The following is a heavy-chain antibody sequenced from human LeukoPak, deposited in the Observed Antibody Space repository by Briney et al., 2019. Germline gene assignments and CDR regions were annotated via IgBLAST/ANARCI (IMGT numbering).Heavy chain of an antibody. CDR3: ARGRGYSSGWGLDY. D-gene: IGHD6-25*01. CDR2: INHSGST. V-gene: IGHV4-34*01. J-gene: IGHJ4*02. Sequence: SETLSLTCAVYGGTFSGYYWSWIRQPPGKGLEWTGEINHSGSTNYNPSLKSRVTISVDTSKNQFSLKLSSVTAADTAVYYCARGRGYSSGWGLDYWGQGTLVTVSS. CDR1: GGTFSGYY.